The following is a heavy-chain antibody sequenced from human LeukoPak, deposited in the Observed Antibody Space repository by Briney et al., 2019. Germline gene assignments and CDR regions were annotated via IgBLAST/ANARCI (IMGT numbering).Heavy chain of an antibody. CDR3: ARSGRMTAAAASFDY. V-gene: IGHV1-18*01. CDR1: GYTFTNYG. Sequence: ASVKVSRKASGYTFTNYGISWVRQAPGQGLEWMGWISAYNGDTNFAQKLQGRVTMTTDTSTSTAYMDLRSLRSDDTALYYCARSGRMTAAAASFDYWGQGTLVTVSS. D-gene: IGHD6-13*01. CDR2: ISAYNGDT. J-gene: IGHJ4*02.